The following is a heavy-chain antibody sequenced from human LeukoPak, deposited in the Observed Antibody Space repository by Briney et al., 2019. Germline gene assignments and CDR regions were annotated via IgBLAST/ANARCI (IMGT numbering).Heavy chain of an antibody. CDR1: GGSISSGGYY. Sequence: PSETLSLTCTVSGGSISSGGYYWSWIRQHPGKGLEWIGYIYYSGSTYYNPSLKSRVTISVDTSKNQFSLKLSSVTAADTAVYYCARVIAGDYGSGSFIPYYFDYWGQGTLVTVSS. CDR3: ARVIAGDYGSGSFIPYYFDY. D-gene: IGHD3-10*01. V-gene: IGHV4-31*03. CDR2: IYYSGST. J-gene: IGHJ4*02.